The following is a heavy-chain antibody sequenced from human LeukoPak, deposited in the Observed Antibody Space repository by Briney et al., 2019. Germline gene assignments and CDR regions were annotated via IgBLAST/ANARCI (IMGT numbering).Heavy chain of an antibody. Sequence: GRSLRLSCAASGFTFSNYGMHWVRQAPGKGLEWVADIWYDGTNKYYADSVKGRFTISRDNSRKTLYLQMNGLRAEDTARYYYAKYSGIAAAGTDYWGQGTLVTVSS. D-gene: IGHD6-13*01. CDR3: AKYSGIAAAGTDY. J-gene: IGHJ4*02. CDR1: GFTFSNYG. V-gene: IGHV3-33*06. CDR2: IWYDGTNK.